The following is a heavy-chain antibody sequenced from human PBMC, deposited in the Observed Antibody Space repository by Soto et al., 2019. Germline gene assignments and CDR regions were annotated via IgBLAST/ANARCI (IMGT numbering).Heavy chain of an antibody. CDR3: VLGSSSDFPQDYFDY. CDR2: IIPIFGTA. J-gene: IGHJ4*02. CDR1: GGTFSSYA. Sequence: ASVKVSCKASGGTFSSYAISWVQQPPGQGLEWMGGIIPIFGTANYAQKFQGRVTITADESTSTAYMELSSLRSEDTAVYYCVLGSSSDFPQDYFDYWGQGTLVTVSS. V-gene: IGHV1-69*13. D-gene: IGHD6-6*01.